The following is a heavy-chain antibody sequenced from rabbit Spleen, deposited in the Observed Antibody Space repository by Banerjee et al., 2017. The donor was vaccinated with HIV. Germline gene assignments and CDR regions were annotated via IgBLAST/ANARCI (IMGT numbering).Heavy chain of an antibody. CDR3: ARGSAAMTMVITGFYLTL. CDR1: GFSFSTSYY. V-gene: IGHV1S45*01. CDR2: GYPDGIGST. Sequence: QEQLMESGGGLVQPGASLTLTCTASGFSFSTSYYICWVRQAPGEGLEWIGCGYPDGIGSTAYASWAKGRFTISKSSSTTVTLQMTSLTAADTATYFCARGSAAMTMVITGFYLTLWGPGTLVTVS. D-gene: IGHD2-1*01. J-gene: IGHJ4*01.